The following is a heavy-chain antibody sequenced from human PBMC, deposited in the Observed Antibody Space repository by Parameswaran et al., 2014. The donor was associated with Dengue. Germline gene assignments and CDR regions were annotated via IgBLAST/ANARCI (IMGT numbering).Heavy chain of an antibody. CDR2: IYYSGST. J-gene: IGHJ6*02. Sequence: WIRQPPGKGLEWIGSIYYSGSTYYNPSLKSRVTISVDTSKNQFSLKLSSVTAADTAVYYCAGSSTTVVTRDGMDVWGQGTTVTVSS. CDR3: AGSSTTVVTRDGMDV. D-gene: IGHD4-23*01. V-gene: IGHV4-39*01.